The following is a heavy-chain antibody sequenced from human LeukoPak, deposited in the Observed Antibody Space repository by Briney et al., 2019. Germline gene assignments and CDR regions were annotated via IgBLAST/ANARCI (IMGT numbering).Heavy chain of an antibody. CDR3: ARDLGGYYYYGMDV. D-gene: IGHD2-15*01. CDR2: IKQDGSEK. Sequence: TGGSLRLSCAASGFTFSGYWMSWVRQAPGKGLEWVANIKQDGSEKNSVDSVKGRFTISRDNAKNSLYLQMNSLGAEDTAVYYCARDLGGYYYYGMDVWGQGTTVTVSS. J-gene: IGHJ6*02. V-gene: IGHV3-7*01. CDR1: GFTFSGYW.